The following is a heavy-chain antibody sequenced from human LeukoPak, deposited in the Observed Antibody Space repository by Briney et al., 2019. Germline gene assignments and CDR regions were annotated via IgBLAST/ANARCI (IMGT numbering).Heavy chain of an antibody. CDR3: ARVSGYFDWFSPNWFDP. V-gene: IGHV3-48*03. J-gene: IGHJ5*02. CDR1: GFTFSSYE. Sequence: PGGSLRLSCAASGFTFSSYEMNWVRQAPGKGLEWVSYISSSGSTMYYADSVKGRFTISRDNAKNSLYLQMNSLRAEDTAVYYCARVSGYFDWFSPNWFDPWGQGTLVTVSS. D-gene: IGHD3-9*01. CDR2: ISSSGSTM.